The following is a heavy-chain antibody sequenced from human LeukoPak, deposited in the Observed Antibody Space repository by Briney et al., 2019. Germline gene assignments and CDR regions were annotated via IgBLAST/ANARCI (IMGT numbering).Heavy chain of an antibody. CDR3: AELGITMIGGV. J-gene: IGHJ6*04. Sequence: GGSLRLSCAASGFTFSSYSMNWVRQAPGKGLEWGSYISSSGSTIYYADSVKGRSTISRDNAKNSLYLQMNSLRAEDTAVYYCAELGITMIGGVWGKGTTVTISS. CDR1: GFTFSSYS. V-gene: IGHV3-48*04. D-gene: IGHD3-10*02. CDR2: ISSSGSTI.